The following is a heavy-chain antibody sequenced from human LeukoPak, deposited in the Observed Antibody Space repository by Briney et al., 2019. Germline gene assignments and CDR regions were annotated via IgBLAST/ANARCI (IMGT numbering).Heavy chain of an antibody. J-gene: IGHJ6*02. CDR2: ISYDGSNK. Sequence: PGGSLRLSCAASGFTFSSYGVHWVRQAPGKGLEWVAVISYDGSNKWYADSVKGRFTISRDNSKNTLYVQMNSLRSEDTAVYYCAKEWLRFSFYYYGMDVWGQGTTVTVSS. D-gene: IGHD5-12*01. CDR1: GFTFSSYG. V-gene: IGHV3-30*18. CDR3: AKEWLRFSFYYYGMDV.